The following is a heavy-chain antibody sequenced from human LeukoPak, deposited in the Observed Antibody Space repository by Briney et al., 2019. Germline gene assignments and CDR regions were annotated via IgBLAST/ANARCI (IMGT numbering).Heavy chain of an antibody. CDR2: IYYSGST. D-gene: IGHD1-26*01. CDR3: ARVGGGTQNKYYYYGMDV. J-gene: IGHJ6*02. CDR1: GGSISSYY. Sequence: SETLSLTCTVSGGSISSYYWSWIRQPPGKGLEWTGYIYYSGSTNYNPSLKSRVTISVDTSKNQFSLKLSSVTAADTAVYYCARVGGGTQNKYYYYGMDVWGQGTTVTVSS. V-gene: IGHV4-59*01.